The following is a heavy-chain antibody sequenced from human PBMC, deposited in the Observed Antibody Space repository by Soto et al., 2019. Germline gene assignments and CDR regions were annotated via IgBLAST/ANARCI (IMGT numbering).Heavy chain of an antibody. CDR3: ASRQSSPWFDP. CDR2: IYYSGST. CDR1: GGSISSSSYY. V-gene: IGHV4-39*01. J-gene: IGHJ5*02. Sequence: QLQLQESGPGLVKPSETLSLTCTVSGGSISSSSYYWGWIRQPPGKGLEWIGNIYYSGSTYYNPSLKXRXTXSXXTSKNQFSLKLSSVTAADTAVYYCASRQSSPWFDPWGQGTLVTVSS. D-gene: IGHD2-15*01.